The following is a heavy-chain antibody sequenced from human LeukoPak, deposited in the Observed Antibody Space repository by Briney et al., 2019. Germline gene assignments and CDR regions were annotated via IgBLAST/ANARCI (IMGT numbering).Heavy chain of an antibody. V-gene: IGHV3-43D*03. Sequence: GGSLRLSCAASGFTFDDYAMHWVRQAPGKGLEWVSLISWDGGSTYYADSVKGRFTISRDNTNNSLYLQMNSLRAEDTALYYCAKEGVAGRYFDYWGQGTLVTVSS. CDR2: ISWDGGST. J-gene: IGHJ4*02. CDR1: GFTFDDYA. CDR3: AKEGVAGRYFDY. D-gene: IGHD6-19*01.